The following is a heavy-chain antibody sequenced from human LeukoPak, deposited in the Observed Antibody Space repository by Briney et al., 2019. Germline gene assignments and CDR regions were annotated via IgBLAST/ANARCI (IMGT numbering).Heavy chain of an antibody. CDR2: IYYSGST. J-gene: IGHJ5*02. CDR1: GGSISSYY. Sequence: SETLSLTCTVSGGSISSYYWSWIRQPPGKGLEWIGYIYYSGSTNYNPSLKSRVTISVDTPKNQFSLKLSSVTAADTAVYYCARGGYCSSTSCALFDPWGQGTLVTVSS. CDR3: ARGGYCSSTSCALFDP. D-gene: IGHD2-2*01. V-gene: IGHV4-59*01.